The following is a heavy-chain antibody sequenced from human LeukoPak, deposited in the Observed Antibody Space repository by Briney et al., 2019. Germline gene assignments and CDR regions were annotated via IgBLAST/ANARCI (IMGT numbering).Heavy chain of an antibody. CDR1: GYTFTIYA. CDR2: INAYNGNT. J-gene: IGHJ5*02. D-gene: IGHD6-13*01. Sequence: ASVTVSFKASGYTFTIYAMHWVRQAPGQRLEWVGWINAYNGNTNYAQKLQGRVTMTTDTSTSTAYMELRSLRSDDTAVYYCARDRAAGPRWWFDPWGQGTLVTVSS. V-gene: IGHV1-18*01. CDR3: ARDRAAGPRWWFDP.